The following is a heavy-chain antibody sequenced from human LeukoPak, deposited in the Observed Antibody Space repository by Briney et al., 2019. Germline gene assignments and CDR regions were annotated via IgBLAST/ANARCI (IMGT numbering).Heavy chain of an antibody. V-gene: IGHV1-8*03. Sequence: GASVKVSCKASGYTFTSYDINWVRQATGQGLEWMGWMNPNSGNTGYAQKFQGRVTITRNTSISTAYMELSSPRSEDTAVYYCARPAIGIAAAGRRAFDVWGQGTMVTVSS. CDR2: MNPNSGNT. D-gene: IGHD6-13*01. CDR1: GYTFTSYD. CDR3: ARPAIGIAAAGRRAFDV. J-gene: IGHJ3*01.